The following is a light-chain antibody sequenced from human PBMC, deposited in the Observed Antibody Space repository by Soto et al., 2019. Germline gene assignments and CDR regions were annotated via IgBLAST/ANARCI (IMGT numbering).Light chain of an antibody. CDR1: SSDVGIYNY. Sequence: QSALTQPASVSGSPGQSIAISCTGSSSDVGIYNYVSWYQQHPGKVPKLIIYEVTNRPSGVSNRFSGSKSGNTASLTISGLQAEDAADYYCSSYTTSSTRVFGTGTNVTVL. J-gene: IGLJ1*01. CDR3: SSYTTSSTRV. V-gene: IGLV2-14*01. CDR2: EVT.